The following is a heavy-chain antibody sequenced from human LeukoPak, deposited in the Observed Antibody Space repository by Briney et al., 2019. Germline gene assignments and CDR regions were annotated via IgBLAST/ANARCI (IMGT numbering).Heavy chain of an antibody. CDR1: GFTFSSYA. D-gene: IGHD3-9*01. V-gene: IGHV3-23*01. J-gene: IGHJ4*02. CDR3: AKEPLLRYFDWLFPSSYFDY. CDR2: ISGGGGST. Sequence: GGSLRLSCAASGFTFSSYAMSWVRQAPGKGLEWVSAISGGGGSTYYADSVKGRFTISRDNSKNTLYLQMNSLRAEDTAVYYCAKEPLLRYFDWLFPSSYFDYWGQGTLVTVSS.